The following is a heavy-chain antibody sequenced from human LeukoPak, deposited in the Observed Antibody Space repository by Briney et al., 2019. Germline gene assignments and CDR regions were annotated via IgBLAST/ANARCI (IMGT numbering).Heavy chain of an antibody. Sequence: SETLSLTCSVSGASISGYYWTWIRQPPGKGLEWIGYIYYSGSTNYNPSLKSRVTISVDTSKNQFSLKLSSVTAADTAVYYCARVGYYDYVWGSYRSYEPGAFDIWGQGTMVTVSS. J-gene: IGHJ3*02. D-gene: IGHD3-16*02. CDR3: ARVGYYDYVWGSYRSYEPGAFDI. CDR2: IYYSGST. CDR1: GASISGYY. V-gene: IGHV4-59*01.